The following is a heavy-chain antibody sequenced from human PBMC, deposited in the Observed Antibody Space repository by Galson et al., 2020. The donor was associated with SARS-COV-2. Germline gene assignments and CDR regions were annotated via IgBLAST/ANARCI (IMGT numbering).Heavy chain of an antibody. CDR3: ARGPDYNFDY. CDR1: GGSISSGDHY. CDR2: IYYSGST. Sequence: ETSETLSLTCTVSGGSISSGDHYWSWIRQPPGKGLQWIGYIYYSGSTSYNPSLKSRVAISIDTSNNQFSLKLNSVTAADTAVYFCARGPDYNFDYWGQGTLVTVSS. V-gene: IGHV4-30-4*01. J-gene: IGHJ4*02. D-gene: IGHD4-4*01.